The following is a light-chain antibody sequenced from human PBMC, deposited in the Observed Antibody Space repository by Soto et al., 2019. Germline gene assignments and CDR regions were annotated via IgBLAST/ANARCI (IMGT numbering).Light chain of an antibody. CDR1: QSVSNN. CDR2: GAS. J-gene: IGKJ5*01. V-gene: IGKV3D-15*01. Sequence: EIVLTQSPGTLSLSPGERATLSCRASQSVSNNYLAWYQQKPGQAPRLLIYGASGRATGIPDRFSGSGSGTEFTLTISSLQSEDFAVYYCQQYNNWPPITFGQGTRLEIK. CDR3: QQYNNWPPIT.